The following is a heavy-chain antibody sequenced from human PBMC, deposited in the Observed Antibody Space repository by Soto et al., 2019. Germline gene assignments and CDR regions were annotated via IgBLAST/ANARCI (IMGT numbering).Heavy chain of an antibody. CDR1: QFTFSSYS. CDR2: ISESGGSL. V-gene: IGHV3-23*01. D-gene: IGHD6-19*01. J-gene: IGHJ4*02. Sequence: GGSLRLSCAAAQFTFSSYSMTWVRQAPGKGLEWVSFISESGGSLSYADSVKGRFTISRDNSKNTLYLQMNSLRAEDTAVYYCAKVREYSSGYFDYWGQGTLVTVSS. CDR3: AKVREYSSGYFDY.